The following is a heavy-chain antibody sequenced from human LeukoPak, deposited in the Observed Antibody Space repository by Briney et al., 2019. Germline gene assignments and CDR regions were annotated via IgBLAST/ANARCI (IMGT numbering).Heavy chain of an antibody. CDR1: GFAFQSYW. V-gene: IGHV3-7*01. J-gene: IGHJ6*03. Sequence: PGGSLRLSCAASGFAFQSYWMSWVRQAPGKGLEWVANIKVDGSEEYYMDSVKGRFTISRDNAKNSLYLQMNSLRAEDTAVYYCARNTAAIVLRYFYFYMDVWGKGTTVTVSS. D-gene: IGHD2-2*02. CDR2: IKVDGSEE. CDR3: ARNTAAIVLRYFYFYMDV.